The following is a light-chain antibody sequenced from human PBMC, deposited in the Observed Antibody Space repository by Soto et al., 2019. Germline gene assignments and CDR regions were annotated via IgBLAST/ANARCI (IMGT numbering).Light chain of an antibody. V-gene: IGKV1-39*01. J-gene: IGKJ1*01. CDR1: QSISSY. CDR2: DAS. CDR3: KQYGSSGK. Sequence: DIQMTPSQSSLSASVLYIVTITFRSSQSISSYLNWYQQTPGKAPKLLIYDASSLESGVPSRFSGSGSGTDFTLTISRLEPEDFAVYYCKQYGSSGKFGQGTKVDIK.